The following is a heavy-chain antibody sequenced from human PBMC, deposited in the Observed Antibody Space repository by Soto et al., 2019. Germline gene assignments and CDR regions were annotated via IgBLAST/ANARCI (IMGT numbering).Heavy chain of an antibody. Sequence: SPTLSLTCAISGDSVSSNSAAWNWIRQSPSRGLEWLGRTYYRSKWYNDYAVSVKSRITINPDTSKNQFSLQLNSVTPEDTAVYYCAREKDSSGWSRGNWFDPWGQGTLVTVSS. CDR2: TYYRSKWYN. CDR3: AREKDSSGWSRGNWFDP. V-gene: IGHV6-1*01. D-gene: IGHD6-19*01. J-gene: IGHJ5*02. CDR1: GDSVSSNSAA.